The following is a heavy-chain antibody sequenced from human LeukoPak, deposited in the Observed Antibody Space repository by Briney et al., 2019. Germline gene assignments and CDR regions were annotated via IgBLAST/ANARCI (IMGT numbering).Heavy chain of an antibody. CDR3: VRDHNYYFGY. V-gene: IGHV3-48*02. Sequence: GGSLRPSCAASGFTLSSYNMNWVRQAPGKGLEWISYITTSIDIISYADSVKGRFTISRDNAKNSLYLQMDSLRDEDTAVYYCVRDHNYYFGYWGQGILVTVSA. J-gene: IGHJ4*02. CDR1: GFTLSSYN. CDR2: ITTSIDII.